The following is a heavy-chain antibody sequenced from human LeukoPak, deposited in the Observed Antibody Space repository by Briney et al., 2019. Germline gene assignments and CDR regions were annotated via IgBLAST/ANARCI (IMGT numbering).Heavy chain of an antibody. CDR2: IGYGGSNK. Sequence: GGSLRLSCAASGFTFSSYGMHWVRQAPGKGLEWVAFIGYGGSNKYYADSVKGRFTISRDNSKSSLYLQMNSLRAEDTAVYYCAKDDSYGSGPYGMDVWGQGTTVTVSS. D-gene: IGHD3-10*01. V-gene: IGHV3-30*02. CDR3: AKDDSYGSGPYGMDV. CDR1: GFTFSSYG. J-gene: IGHJ6*02.